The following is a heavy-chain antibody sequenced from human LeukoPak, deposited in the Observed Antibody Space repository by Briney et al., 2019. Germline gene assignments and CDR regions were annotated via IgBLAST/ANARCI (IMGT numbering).Heavy chain of an antibody. CDR3: AKGGIAVAGQRVYYFDY. CDR2: VNWNSGSI. CDR1: GFTFDDYA. J-gene: IGHJ4*02. Sequence: GGSLRLSCAASGFTFDDYAMHWVRQAPGKGLEWVSGVNWNSGSIAYADSVKGRFTISRDNTKNSLYLQMNSLRAEDAALYYCAKGGIAVAGQRVYYFDYWAREPWSPSPQ. V-gene: IGHV3-9*01. D-gene: IGHD6-19*01.